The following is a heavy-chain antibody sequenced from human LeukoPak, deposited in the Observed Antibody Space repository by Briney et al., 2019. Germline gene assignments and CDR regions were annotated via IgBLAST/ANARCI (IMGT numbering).Heavy chain of an antibody. Sequence: QSGGSLRLSCAASGFTFSSYAMSWVRQAPGKGLEWVSAISGSGGSTYYADSVKGRFTISRDNSKNTLYLQMNSLRAEDTAVYYCARGMSGRWDLGDRRQGAFDIWGQGTMVTVSS. CDR1: GFTFSSYA. CDR3: ARGMSGRWDLGDRRQGAFDI. J-gene: IGHJ3*02. V-gene: IGHV3-23*01. D-gene: IGHD1-26*01. CDR2: ISGSGGST.